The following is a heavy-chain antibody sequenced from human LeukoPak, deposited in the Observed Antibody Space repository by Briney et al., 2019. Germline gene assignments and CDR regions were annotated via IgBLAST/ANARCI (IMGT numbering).Heavy chain of an antibody. J-gene: IGHJ5*02. CDR3: ARGRVNWFDP. CDR2: IYYSGST. Sequence: SQTLSLTCTVSGGSISSGAYYWSWIRQHLGKGLEWIGYIYYSGSTYYSPSLKSRVTISVDTSKNQFSLKLSSVTAADTAVYYCARGRVNWFDPWGQGTLVTVSS. D-gene: IGHD3-3*01. CDR1: GGSISSGAYY. V-gene: IGHV4-31*03.